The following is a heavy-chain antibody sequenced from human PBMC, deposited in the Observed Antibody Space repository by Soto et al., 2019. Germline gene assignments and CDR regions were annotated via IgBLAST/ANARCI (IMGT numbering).Heavy chain of an antibody. Sequence: SETLSLTCTVSGGSISSSSYYWGWIRQPPGKGLEWIGSIYYSGSTYYNPSLKSRVTISVDTSKNQFSLKLSSVTAADTAVYYCARQAGDYLAEYFQHWGQGTLVTVSS. CDR3: ARQAGDYLAEYFQH. V-gene: IGHV4-39*01. J-gene: IGHJ1*01. CDR2: IYYSGST. D-gene: IGHD4-17*01. CDR1: GGSISSSSYY.